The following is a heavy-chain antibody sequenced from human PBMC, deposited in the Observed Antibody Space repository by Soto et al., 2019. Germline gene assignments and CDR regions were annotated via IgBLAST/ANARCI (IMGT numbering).Heavy chain of an antibody. CDR2: IYYSGST. CDR1: GGSVSSGSYY. J-gene: IGHJ4*02. D-gene: IGHD6-6*01. CDR3: ASSSIAARPDY. Sequence: SETLSLTCTVSGGSVSSGSYYWSWIRQPPGKGLEWIGYIYYSGSTNYNPSLKSRVTISVDTSKNQFSLKLSSVTAADTAVYYCASSSIAARPDYWGQGTLVTVSS. V-gene: IGHV4-61*01.